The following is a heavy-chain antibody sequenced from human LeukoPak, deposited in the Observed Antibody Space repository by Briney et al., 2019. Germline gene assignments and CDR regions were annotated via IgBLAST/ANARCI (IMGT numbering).Heavy chain of an antibody. V-gene: IGHV3-21*01. Sequence: GGSLRLSCAASGFTFSSYSMSWVRQAPGKGLEWVSSISSSSGYIYYADSVKGRFTISRDNAKKSLYLQMNSLRAEDTAVYFCAREPLDWGQGTLVTVSS. CDR1: GFTFSSYS. CDR2: ISSSSGYI. J-gene: IGHJ4*02. CDR3: AREPLD.